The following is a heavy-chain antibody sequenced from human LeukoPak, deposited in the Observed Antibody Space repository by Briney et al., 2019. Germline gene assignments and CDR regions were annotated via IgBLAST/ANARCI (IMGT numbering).Heavy chain of an antibody. CDR2: IYYSGST. CDR3: ARAGRGKYYFDY. Sequence: SETLSLTCAVSGGSISSYYWSWIRQPPGKGLEWIGYIYYSGSTNYNPSLKSRVTISVDTSKNQFSLKLSSVTAADTAVYYCARAGRGKYYFDYWGQGTLVTVSS. CDR1: GGSISSYY. V-gene: IGHV4-59*01. J-gene: IGHJ4*02.